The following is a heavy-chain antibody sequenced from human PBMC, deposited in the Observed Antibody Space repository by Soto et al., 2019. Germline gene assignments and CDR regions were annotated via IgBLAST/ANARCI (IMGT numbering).Heavy chain of an antibody. CDR3: ARDQVTGFGYYYCGMDV. CDR1: GGSISSGGYY. J-gene: IGHJ6*02. CDR2: IYYSGST. Sequence: QVQLQESGPGLVKPSQTLSLTCTVSGGSISSGGYYWSWIRQHPGKGLEWIGYIYYSGSTYYNPSLKSRVTISVDTSKNQFSLKLSSVTAADTAVYYCARDQVTGFGYYYCGMDVWGQGTKVTVSS. V-gene: IGHV4-31*03. D-gene: IGHD3-10*01.